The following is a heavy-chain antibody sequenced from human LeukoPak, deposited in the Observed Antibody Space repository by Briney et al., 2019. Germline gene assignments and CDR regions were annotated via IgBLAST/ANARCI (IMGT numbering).Heavy chain of an antibody. CDR1: GGSISSSSYS. V-gene: IGHV4-39*07. CDR3: ASAGHDGIGYKVC. CDR2: IYHSGSA. Sequence: SETLSLTCTVSGGSISSSSYSWGWIRQPPGKGLEWIGEIYHSGSANYNPSLKSRVTISVDKSKNQFSLRLSSVTAADTAVYYCASAGHDGIGYKVCWGQGTLVTVSS. D-gene: IGHD3-22*01. J-gene: IGHJ4*02.